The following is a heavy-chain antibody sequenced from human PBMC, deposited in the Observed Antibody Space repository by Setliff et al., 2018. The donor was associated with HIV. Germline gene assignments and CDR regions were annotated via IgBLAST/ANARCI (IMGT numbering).Heavy chain of an antibody. V-gene: IGHV4-39*07. Sequence: PSETLSLTCTVSGGSISSSSYYWGWIRQPPGKGLEWIGSIYYSGSTYYNPSLKSRVTISVDTSKDQFSLKLSPVTAADTAVYYCARETYYNFWSGYLAADAFDIWGQGTMVTVSS. CDR3: ARETYYNFWSGYLAADAFDI. CDR1: GGSISSSSYY. D-gene: IGHD3-3*01. CDR2: IYYSGST. J-gene: IGHJ3*02.